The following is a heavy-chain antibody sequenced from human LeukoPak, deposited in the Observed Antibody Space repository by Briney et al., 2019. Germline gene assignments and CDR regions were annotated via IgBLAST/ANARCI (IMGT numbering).Heavy chain of an antibody. CDR1: GGSFSGYY. V-gene: IGHV4-34*01. J-gene: IGHJ3*02. Sequence: SETLSLTCAVYGGSFSGYYWSWIRQPPGKGLERIGEINHSGSTNYNPSLKSRVTISVDTSKNQFSLKLTSVTAADTAVYYCARARYANAWYAFDIWGHGTMVTVSS. CDR3: ARARYANAWYAFDI. D-gene: IGHD2-2*01. CDR2: INHSGST.